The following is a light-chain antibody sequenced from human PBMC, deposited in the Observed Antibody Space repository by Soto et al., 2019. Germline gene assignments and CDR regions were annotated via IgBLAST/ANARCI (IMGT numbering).Light chain of an antibody. J-gene: IGLJ1*01. CDR2: SNN. CDR1: SSNIGSYT. CDR3: AAWDDSLNGLYV. V-gene: IGLV1-44*01. Sequence: QSVLTQPPSASGTTGQRITISCSGSSSNIGSYTVNWYQHLPGTAPRLLMYSNNQRPSGVPDRFSGSKSGTSASLAISGVLSEDEADYYCAAWDDSLNGLYVFGTGTKLTVL.